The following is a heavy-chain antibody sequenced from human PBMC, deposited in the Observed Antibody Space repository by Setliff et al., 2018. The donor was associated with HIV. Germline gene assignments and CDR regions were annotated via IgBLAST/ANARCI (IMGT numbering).Heavy chain of an antibody. Sequence: SETLSLTCTVSGGSVSSSSSYWGWIRQPPGKGLEWIGNVCYSRSSYYNPSLKSRVTISVDTSKNQFSLKLSSVTAADTAVYYCARHVGDDYDSHAVWGKGTTVTVSS. CDR1: GGSVSSSSSY. J-gene: IGHJ6*04. CDR2: VCYSRSS. V-gene: IGHV4-39*01. CDR3: ARHVGDDYDSHAV. D-gene: IGHD3-22*01.